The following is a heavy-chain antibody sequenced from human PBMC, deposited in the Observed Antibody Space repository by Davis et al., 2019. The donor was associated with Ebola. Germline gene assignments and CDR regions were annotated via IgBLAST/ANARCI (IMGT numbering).Heavy chain of an antibody. Sequence: ASVKVSCKASGYIFTNSDINWVRQATGQGLEWMGWMNPNSGDTGYAQKFQGRVTMSRNTSINTAYMELRSLRSEDTAVYYCARLLMIQGVGGQGFDVWGQGTTVTVSS. V-gene: IGHV1-8*01. J-gene: IGHJ6*02. CDR3: ARLLMIQGVGGQGFDV. CDR2: MNPNSGDT. CDR1: GYIFTNSD. D-gene: IGHD3-10*01.